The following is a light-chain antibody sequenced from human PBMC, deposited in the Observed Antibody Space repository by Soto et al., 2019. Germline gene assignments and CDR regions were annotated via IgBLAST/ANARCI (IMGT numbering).Light chain of an antibody. CDR3: CSYAGTYTLWV. J-gene: IGLJ3*02. Sequence: QSALTQPRSVSGSPGQSVTMSCTGSSSDVGGYNFVSWYRQYPAKAPKLIIYDVSKRPSGVPDRFSGSKSGNTASLTISGLQAEDEADYYCCSYAGTYTLWVFGGGTKLTVL. V-gene: IGLV2-11*01. CDR1: SSDVGGYNF. CDR2: DVS.